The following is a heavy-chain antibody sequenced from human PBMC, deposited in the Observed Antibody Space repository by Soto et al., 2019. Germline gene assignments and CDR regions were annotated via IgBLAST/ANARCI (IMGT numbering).Heavy chain of an antibody. CDR2: INAGNGNT. J-gene: IGHJ6*02. CDR1: GYTFTSYA. Sequence: QVQLVQSGAEVKKPGASVKVSCKASGYTFTSYAMHWVRQAPGQRLEWMGWINAGNGNTKYSQKFQGRVTITRDTSESTAYMELSSLRSEDTAVYYCARDNRGWFGELGNYYYYGMDVWGQGTTVTVSS. D-gene: IGHD3-10*01. V-gene: IGHV1-3*01. CDR3: ARDNRGWFGELGNYYYYGMDV.